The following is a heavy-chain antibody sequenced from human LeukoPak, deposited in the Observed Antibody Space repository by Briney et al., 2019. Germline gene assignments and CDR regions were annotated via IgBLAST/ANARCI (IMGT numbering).Heavy chain of an antibody. V-gene: IGHV4-39*07. D-gene: IGHD3-22*01. Sequence: GSLRLSCAASGFTFTNYAMSWIRQPPGKGLEWIGSIYYSGSTYYNPSLKSRVTISVDTSKNQFSLKLSSVTAADTAVYYCARDRHDSSGYYYNYWGQGTLVTVSS. J-gene: IGHJ4*02. CDR1: GFTFTNYA. CDR3: ARDRHDSSGYYYNY. CDR2: IYYSGST.